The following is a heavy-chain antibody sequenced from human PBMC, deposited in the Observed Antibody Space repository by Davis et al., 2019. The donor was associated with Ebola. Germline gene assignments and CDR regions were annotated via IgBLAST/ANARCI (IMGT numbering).Heavy chain of an antibody. CDR1: GFTFSSYA. V-gene: IGHV3-23*01. D-gene: IGHD6-19*01. Sequence: GESLKISCAASGFTFSSYAMSWVRQAPGKGLEWVSAISGSGGSTYYADSVKGRFTISRDNANNSLYLQMNSLRDEDTAVYYCARSLAVASTFWGQGTLVTVSS. J-gene: IGHJ4*02. CDR3: ARSLAVASTF. CDR2: ISGSGGST.